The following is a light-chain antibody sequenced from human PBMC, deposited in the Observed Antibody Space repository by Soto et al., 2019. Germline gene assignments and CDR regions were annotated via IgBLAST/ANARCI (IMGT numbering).Light chain of an antibody. J-gene: IGKJ1*01. CDR3: QKYNNALRT. V-gene: IGKV1-27*01. Sequence: DIEMTQSPSSLSASVGDRVTITCRASQGISNYLAWYQQKPGKVPKLMIYAASTSQSGVPSRFSGSGSGTECTLTISSLQPEDVATYYCQKYNNALRTFGQGTKVDIK. CDR2: AAS. CDR1: QGISNY.